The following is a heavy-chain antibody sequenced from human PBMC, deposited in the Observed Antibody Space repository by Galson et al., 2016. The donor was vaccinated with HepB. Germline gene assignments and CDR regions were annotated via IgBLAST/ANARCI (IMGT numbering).Heavy chain of an antibody. J-gene: IGHJ3*02. CDR3: ATFRYAKSEPAFDI. D-gene: IGHD5-12*01. Sequence: SVKVSCKVSGYTLTELPMQWVRQAPGKGLEWMGGFDPEDGETINAQKFQGRVTMTEDTSTDTAYMELSSLRSGDTAVYFCATFRYAKSEPAFDIWGQGTMVTVSS. CDR2: FDPEDGET. V-gene: IGHV1-24*01. CDR1: GYTLTELP.